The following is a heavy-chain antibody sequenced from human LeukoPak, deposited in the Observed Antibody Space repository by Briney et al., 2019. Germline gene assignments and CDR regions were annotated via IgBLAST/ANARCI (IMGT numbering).Heavy chain of an antibody. V-gene: IGHV4-39*01. CDR1: GGSISSRSYY. CDR2: IYYSGST. J-gene: IGHJ6*02. D-gene: IGHD6-19*01. Sequence: SETLSLTCTVSGGSISSRSYYWGWIRQPPGKGLEWIGSIYYSGSTYYNPSLKSRVTISVDTSKNQFSLKLSSVTAADTAVYYCARHKGAQSSSGWSRYYYYGMDVWGQGTTVTVSS. CDR3: ARHKGAQSSSGWSRYYYYGMDV.